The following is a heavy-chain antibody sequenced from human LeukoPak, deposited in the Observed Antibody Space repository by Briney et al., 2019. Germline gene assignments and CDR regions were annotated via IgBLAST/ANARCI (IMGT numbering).Heavy chain of an antibody. CDR3: AKSFLGRWLQNKPYFDY. Sequence: GGSLRLSCAASGFTFSNYAMSWVRQAPGKGLEWVSAISGSGGSTYYADSVKGRFTISRDNSKNTLYLQMNSLRAEDTAVYYCAKSFLGRWLQNKPYFDYWGQGTLVTISS. D-gene: IGHD5-24*01. V-gene: IGHV3-23*01. CDR1: GFTFSNYA. J-gene: IGHJ4*02. CDR2: ISGSGGST.